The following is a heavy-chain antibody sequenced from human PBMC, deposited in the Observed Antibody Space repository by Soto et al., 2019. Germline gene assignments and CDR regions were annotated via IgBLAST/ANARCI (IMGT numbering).Heavy chain of an antibody. CDR1: GGSISSYY. CDR2: IYYSGST. CDR3: ARSDYGGGFDY. D-gene: IGHD4-17*01. V-gene: IGHV4-59*01. Sequence: SETLSLTCTVSGGSISSYYWSWIRQPPGKGLEWIGYIYYSGSTNYNPSLKSRVTISVDTSKDQFSLKLSSVTAADTAVYYCARSDYGGGFDYWGQGTLVTVSS. J-gene: IGHJ4*02.